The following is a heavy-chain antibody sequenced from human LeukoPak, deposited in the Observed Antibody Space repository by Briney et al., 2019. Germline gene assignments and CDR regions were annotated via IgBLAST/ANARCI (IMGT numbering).Heavy chain of an antibody. J-gene: IGHJ6*03. V-gene: IGHV3-23*01. Sequence: PGGSLRLSCAASGFTFSSYAMSWVRQAPGKGLEWVSAIGGSGGSTFYADSVKGRFTISRDNSKNTLYLQMNSLRAEDTAVYYCAKTPRVYSHYYMDVWGKGTTVSVSS. CDR1: GFTFSSYA. CDR2: IGGSGGST. CDR3: AKTPRVYSHYYMDV.